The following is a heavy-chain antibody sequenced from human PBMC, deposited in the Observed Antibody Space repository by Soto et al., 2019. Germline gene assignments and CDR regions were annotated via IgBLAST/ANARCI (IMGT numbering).Heavy chain of an antibody. CDR3: ARDDFGVALFYYHGMDV. V-gene: IGHV1-18*01. D-gene: IGHD3-3*01. Sequence: ASVKVSCKTSGYTFTSYGVTCVLQSPVQGLEWMAWISVHSGKTKFAESLRGRVTLTTDTSTSTAYMELRSLRSDDTAVYYCARDDFGVALFYYHGMDVWGQGTTVTSP. J-gene: IGHJ6*02. CDR2: ISVHSGKT. CDR1: GYTFTSYG.